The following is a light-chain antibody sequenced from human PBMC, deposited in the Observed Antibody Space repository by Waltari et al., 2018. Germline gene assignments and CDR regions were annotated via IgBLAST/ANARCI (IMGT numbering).Light chain of an antibody. CDR2: AAS. Sequence: DIQMTQSPSSLSASVGDRVTITCRASQSISNYLNWYQQKPGKAPKLVIYAASSLQSRVPSRFSGSGSGTDFSLTISSLQPEDFATYYCQQSYSTPPTFGQGTNLEIK. J-gene: IGKJ2*01. CDR3: QQSYSTPPT. CDR1: QSISNY. V-gene: IGKV1-39*01.